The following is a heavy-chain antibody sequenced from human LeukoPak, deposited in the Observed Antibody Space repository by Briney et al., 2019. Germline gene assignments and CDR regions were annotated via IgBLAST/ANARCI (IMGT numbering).Heavy chain of an antibody. Sequence: AASVTVSCKASGYTFTGYYMHWVRQAPGQGLEWMGWINPNSGGTNYAQKFQGRVTMTRDTSISTAYMELSRLRSDDTAVYYCARAYNWRLYYYYMDVWGKGTTVTVSS. CDR2: INPNSGGT. CDR1: GYTFTGYY. CDR3: ARAYNWRLYYYYMDV. J-gene: IGHJ6*03. V-gene: IGHV1-2*02. D-gene: IGHD1-1*01.